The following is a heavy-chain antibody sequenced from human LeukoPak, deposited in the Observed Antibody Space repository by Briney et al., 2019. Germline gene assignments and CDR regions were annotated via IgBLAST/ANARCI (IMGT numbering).Heavy chain of an antibody. CDR1: GFTFSSYG. V-gene: IGHV3-30*18. CDR3: AKDPGSLGSSDGRWNWFDS. CDR2: ISYDGSNK. D-gene: IGHD5-24*01. Sequence: PGGSLRLSCAASGFTFSSYGMHWVRQAPGKGLEWVAVISYDGSNKYYADSVKGRFTISRDNSKNTLYLQMNSLRAEDTAVYYCAKDPGSLGSSDGRWNWFDSWGQGTLVTVSS. J-gene: IGHJ5*01.